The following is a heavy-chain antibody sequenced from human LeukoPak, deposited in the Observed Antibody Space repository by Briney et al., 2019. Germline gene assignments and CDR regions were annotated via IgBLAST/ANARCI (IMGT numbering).Heavy chain of an antibody. Sequence: GGSLRLSCAASGFTFADYAMHRVRQPPGKGLEWVSFISRDGGNTYYADSVKGRFTISRENAKNSLYLQMNSLRAGDTAVYYCVRDNPRCCGVVPANIDDYWGQGTLVTVSS. D-gene: IGHD2-15*01. V-gene: IGHV3-43D*03. CDR1: GFTFADYA. CDR2: ISRDGGNT. J-gene: IGHJ4*02. CDR3: VRDNPRCCGVVPANIDDY.